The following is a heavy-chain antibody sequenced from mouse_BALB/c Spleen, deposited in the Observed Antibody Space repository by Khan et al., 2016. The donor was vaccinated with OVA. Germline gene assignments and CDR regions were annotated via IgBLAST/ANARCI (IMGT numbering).Heavy chain of an antibody. CDR1: GYSITSDYA. V-gene: IGHV3-2*02. CDR2: ISYSGST. J-gene: IGHJ2*01. Sequence: EVKLLESGPGLLKPSQSLSLTCTVTGYSITSDYAWNWIRQFPGNKLERMAYISYSGSTTYSPSLRSRITITRDTSKNTLFLQLNSVTTEDTATYYCASRRLLLRYPDYFDYWGQGTTLTVSS. D-gene: IGHD1-1*01. CDR3: ASRRLLLRYPDYFDY.